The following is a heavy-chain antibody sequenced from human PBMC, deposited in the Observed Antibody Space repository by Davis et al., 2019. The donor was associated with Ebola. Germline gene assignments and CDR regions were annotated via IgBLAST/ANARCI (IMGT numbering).Heavy chain of an antibody. V-gene: IGHV3-33*01. J-gene: IGHJ3*02. CDR1: GFTFSSYG. CDR3: ARDDPDISAVAGLYAFDI. Sequence: PGGSLRLSCAASGFTFSSYGMHWVRQAPGKGLEWVAVIWYDGSNKYYADSVKGRFTISRDNSKNTLYLQMNSLRAEDTAVYYCARDDPDISAVAGLYAFDIWGQGTMVTVSS. D-gene: IGHD6-19*01. CDR2: IWYDGSNK.